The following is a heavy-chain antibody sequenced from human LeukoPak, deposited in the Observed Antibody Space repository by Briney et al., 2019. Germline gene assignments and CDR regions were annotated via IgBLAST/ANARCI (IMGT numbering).Heavy chain of an antibody. CDR1: GFTFSSYS. J-gene: IGHJ4*02. CDR3: ARDMLAVAGMDY. D-gene: IGHD6-19*01. CDR2: ISSSSSYI. Sequence: GGSLRRSCAASGFTFSSYSMNWVRQAPGKGLEWVSSISSSSSYIYYADSVKGRFTISRDNAKNSLYLQMNSLRAEDTAVYYCARDMLAVAGMDYWGQGTLVTVSS. V-gene: IGHV3-21*01.